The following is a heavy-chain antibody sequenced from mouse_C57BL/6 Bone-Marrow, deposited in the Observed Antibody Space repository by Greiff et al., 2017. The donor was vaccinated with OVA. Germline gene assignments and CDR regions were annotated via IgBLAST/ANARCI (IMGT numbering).Heavy chain of an antibody. J-gene: IGHJ1*03. CDR2: IRSKSSNYAT. D-gene: IGHD1-1*01. CDR3: VRDGAQIYYYGSSSYWYFDV. V-gene: IGHV10-3*01. Sequence: DVKLVESGGGLVQPKGSLKLSCAASGFTFNTYAMHWVRQAPGKGLEWVARIRSKSSNYATYYADSVKDRFTISRDDSQSMLYLQMNNLKTEDTAMYYCVRDGAQIYYYGSSSYWYFDVWGTGTTVTVSS. CDR1: GFTFNTYA.